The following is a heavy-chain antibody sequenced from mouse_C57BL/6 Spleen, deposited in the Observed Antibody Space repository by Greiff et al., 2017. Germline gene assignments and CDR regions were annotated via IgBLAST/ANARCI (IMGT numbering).Heavy chain of an antibody. CDR2: ISYGGNN. Sequence: ESGPGFVKPSQSLSLTCSVTGYSITSGYYWNCLRTFPGNKLEWMCYISYGGNNYYTPSLKNRISISRDTSKNQFFLKLNPVTTEDTATDSCVRGGRNYYGSSSWFAYWCQGTLVTVSA. CDR3: VRGGRNYYGSSSWFAY. D-gene: IGHD1-1*01. J-gene: IGHJ3*01. V-gene: IGHV3-6*01. CDR1: GYSITSGYY.